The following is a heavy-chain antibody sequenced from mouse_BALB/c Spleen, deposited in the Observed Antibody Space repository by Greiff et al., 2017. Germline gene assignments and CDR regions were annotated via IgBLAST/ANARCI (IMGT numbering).Heavy chain of an antibody. V-gene: IGHV5-6-4*01. D-gene: IGHD2-14*01. CDR2: ISSGGSYT. J-gene: IGHJ4*01. CDR1: GFTFSSYT. Sequence: EVQLVESGGGLVKPGGSLKLSCAASGFTFSSYTMSWVRQTPEKRLEWVATISSGGSYTYYPDSVKGRFTISRDNAKNTLYLQMSSLKSEDTAMYYCTRDVGYDEDYAMDYWGQGTSVTVSS. CDR3: TRDVGYDEDYAMDY.